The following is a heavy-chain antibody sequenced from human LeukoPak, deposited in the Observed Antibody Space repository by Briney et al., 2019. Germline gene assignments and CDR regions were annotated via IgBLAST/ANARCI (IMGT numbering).Heavy chain of an antibody. J-gene: IGHJ4*02. Sequence: ASVKVSCKASGATFSSYAISWGRHAPGQGLEWMGRIIPIFGTATYAQTFQVRGTITTAESTSTAYMELRSLRSDDTAMYYCARDSVDYGEPLLWYWGQGTLVTVSS. V-gene: IGHV1-69*05. D-gene: IGHD4-17*01. CDR1: GATFSSYA. CDR3: ARDSVDYGEPLLWY. CDR2: IIPIFGTA.